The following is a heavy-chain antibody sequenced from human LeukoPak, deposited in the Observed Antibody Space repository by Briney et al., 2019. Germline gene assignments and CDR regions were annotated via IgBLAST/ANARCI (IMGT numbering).Heavy chain of an antibody. Sequence: GGSLRLSCAASGFTVSSNYMSWVRQAPGKGLVWVSRINSDGSSTSYADSVKGRFIISRDNAKNTLYLQMNSLRAEDTAVYYCARVWGANVVITPFDYWGQGTLVTVSS. CDR2: INSDGSST. CDR1: GFTVSSNY. J-gene: IGHJ4*02. D-gene: IGHD3-22*01. V-gene: IGHV3-74*01. CDR3: ARVWGANVVITPFDY.